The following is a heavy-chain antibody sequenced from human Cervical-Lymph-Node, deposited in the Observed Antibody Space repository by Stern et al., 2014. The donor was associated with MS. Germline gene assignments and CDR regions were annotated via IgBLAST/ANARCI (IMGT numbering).Heavy chain of an antibody. J-gene: IGHJ6*02. V-gene: IGHV4-31*03. CDR3: TRAGQEDSNHYGMDV. CDR2: IYYSDHT. Sequence: QLQLQESGPGLVKPSETLSLTCNVSGGSITSGGHYWSWIRQHPGKGLGWIGYIYYSDHTYYNPSLKSRVSMSVDTSQNQFSLRLSSVTAADTAVYYCTRAGQEDSNHYGMDVWGQGTTVTVSS. D-gene: IGHD3-22*01. CDR1: GGSITSGGHY.